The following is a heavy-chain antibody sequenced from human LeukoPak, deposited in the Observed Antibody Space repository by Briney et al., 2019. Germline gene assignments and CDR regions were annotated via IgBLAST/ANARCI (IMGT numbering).Heavy chain of an antibody. V-gene: IGHV4-39*07. CDR3: ARGHTVVTRHFDF. CDR2: IYYSGST. J-gene: IGHJ4*02. D-gene: IGHD2-21*02. CDR1: GGSISSSNYY. Sequence: SETPSLTCNVSGGSISSSNYYWGWIRQPPGKGLEWIGSIYYSGSTYYNPSLKSRVTISVDTSKNQFSLKLSSVTAADTAVYYCARGHTVVTRHFDFWGQGTLVTVSS.